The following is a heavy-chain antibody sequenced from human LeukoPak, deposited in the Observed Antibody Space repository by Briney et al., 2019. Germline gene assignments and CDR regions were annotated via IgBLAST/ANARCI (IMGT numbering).Heavy chain of an antibody. CDR1: GGSISSSSYY. D-gene: IGHD3-22*01. J-gene: IGHJ3*02. CDR3: ARDQAPYYDRSGYHYSATAAGFDI. V-gene: IGHV4-39*07. CDR2: IYYSGST. Sequence: TSETLSLTCTVSGGSISSSSYYWGWIRQPPGKGLEWIGIIYYSGSTYYNPSLKSRVSISVDVSKNQFSLKVSSVTAADTAVYYCARDQAPYYDRSGYHYSATAAGFDIWGQGTTVTVSS.